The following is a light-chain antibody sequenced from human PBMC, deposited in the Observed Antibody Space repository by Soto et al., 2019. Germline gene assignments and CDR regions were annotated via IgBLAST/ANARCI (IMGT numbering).Light chain of an antibody. CDR3: TSYVGSDIWV. Sequence: QSALTQPPSACGSPEQSVTISCNGTSSDVGAYKYVSWYQQYPGKAPKLMIYEVSKRPSGVPDRFSGSKSGNTASLTVSGLQAEDEADYYCTSYVGSDIWVFGGGTKVTVL. V-gene: IGLV2-8*01. CDR2: EVS. J-gene: IGLJ3*02. CDR1: SSDVGAYKY.